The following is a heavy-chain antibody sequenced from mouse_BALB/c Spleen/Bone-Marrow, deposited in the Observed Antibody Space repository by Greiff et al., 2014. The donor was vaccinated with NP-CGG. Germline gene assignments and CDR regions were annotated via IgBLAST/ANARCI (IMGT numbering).Heavy chain of an antibody. D-gene: IGHD2-10*02. J-gene: IGHJ3*01. CDR3: ARQLYGNYAY. CDR1: GYSLTGYY. Sequence: LVESGPELVKPGPSVKISCKASGYSLTGYYMHWVKQSHGKSLEWIGEINPYNGGTSYNQKFKGKATLTVDTSSSTAFMELHSLTSEDSLVYYCARQLYGNYAYWGQGTLVTVSA. CDR2: INPYNGGT. V-gene: IGHV1S30*02.